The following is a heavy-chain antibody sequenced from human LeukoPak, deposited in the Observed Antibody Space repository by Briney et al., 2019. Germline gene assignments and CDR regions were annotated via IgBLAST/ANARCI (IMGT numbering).Heavy chain of an antibody. D-gene: IGHD5-12*01. V-gene: IGHV3-53*01. CDR3: ARADRSGYDFGGAFDI. CDR2: IYSGGST. J-gene: IGHJ3*02. CDR1: GFTVSSNY. Sequence: GGSLRLSCAASGFTVSSNYMSWVRQAPGKGLEWVSVIYSGGSTYYADSVKGRFTISRDNSKNTLYLQMNSLRAEDTAVYYCARADRSGYDFGGAFDIWGQGTMVTVSS.